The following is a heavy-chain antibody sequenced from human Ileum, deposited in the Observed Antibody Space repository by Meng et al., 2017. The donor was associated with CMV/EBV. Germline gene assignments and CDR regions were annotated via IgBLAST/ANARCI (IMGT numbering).Heavy chain of an antibody. CDR2: IQFDGTEK. D-gene: IGHD2-15*01. J-gene: IGHJ1*01. CDR3: ANDRYCSGGSCSGGAYFQH. Sequence: GESLKISCAVSGFSLSIYGMHWVRQAPGKGLEWVAFIQFDGTEKFSGDSVRGRFTISRDNSKNTLYLEMNSLRVEDTAVYYCANDRYCSGGSCSGGAYFQHWGQGTLVTVSS. CDR1: GFSLSIYG. V-gene: IGHV3-30*02.